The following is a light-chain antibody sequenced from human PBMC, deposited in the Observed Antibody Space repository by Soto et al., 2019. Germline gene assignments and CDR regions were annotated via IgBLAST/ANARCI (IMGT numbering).Light chain of an antibody. CDR3: QQYNNWPLT. J-gene: IGKJ5*01. CDR2: GAS. Sequence: EIVLSHPPGTRSLSHGERATLSCRASQSVSSNLAWYQQKPGQAPRLLIYGASSRATGIPVRFSGSGSGTESTLTISSLQSEDFAVYYCQQYNNWPLTFGQGTRLEIK. CDR1: QSVSSN. V-gene: IGKV3-15*01.